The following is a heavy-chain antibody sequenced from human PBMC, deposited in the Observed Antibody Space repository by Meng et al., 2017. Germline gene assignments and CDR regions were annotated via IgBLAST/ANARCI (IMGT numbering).Heavy chain of an antibody. CDR2: SNPKSSDT. CDR1: CYSITAYL. J-gene: IGHJ4*02. Sequence: AWVDMPGAAVTVSSTSACYSITAYLMHSVLRATGQGLELMVRSNPKSSDTHNAQRFRGSIAMTGNPSISTTYMMLSRLRSDDTAMYYFSRDEDIAAAGKLFGDYWGQGTLVTVSS. CDR3: SRDEDIAAAGKLFGDY. D-gene: IGHD6-13*01. V-gene: IGHV1-2*06.